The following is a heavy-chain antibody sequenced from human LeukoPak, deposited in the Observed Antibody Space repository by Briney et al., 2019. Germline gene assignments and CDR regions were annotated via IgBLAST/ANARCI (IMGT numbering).Heavy chain of an antibody. CDR3: ARAMFGELLSPFDY. D-gene: IGHD3-10*02. CDR1: GFTFSSYG. CDR2: ISSSSTI. V-gene: IGHV3-48*04. J-gene: IGHJ4*02. Sequence: GGSLRLSCAASGFTFSSYGMNWVRQAPGKGLEWVSYISSSSTIYYADSVKGRFTISRDNAKNSLYLQMNSLRAEDTAVYYCARAMFGELLSPFDYWGQGTLVTVSS.